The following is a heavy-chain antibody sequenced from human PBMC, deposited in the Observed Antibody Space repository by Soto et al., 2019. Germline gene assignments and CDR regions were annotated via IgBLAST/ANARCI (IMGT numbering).Heavy chain of an antibody. CDR2: IIPMFGTP. J-gene: IGHJ4*02. V-gene: IGHV1-69*06. D-gene: IGHD3-10*01. Sequence: QVQLVQSGAAVKKAGSSVKVSCKASGDTLNNYALSWVRQAPGEGLEWMGGIIPMFGTPNYAQKFQGRFTISADKSTSTVYMELSSLRSADTAVYFCAREQVSGTYFTDWGQGTPFTVSS. CDR1: GDTLNNYA. CDR3: AREQVSGTYFTD.